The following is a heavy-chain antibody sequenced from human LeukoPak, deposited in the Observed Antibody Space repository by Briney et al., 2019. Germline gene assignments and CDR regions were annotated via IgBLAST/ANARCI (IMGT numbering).Heavy chain of an antibody. CDR2: IKQDGSEK. D-gene: IGHD2-15*01. J-gene: IGHJ6*02. CDR3: ARAGYCSGGSCYSADYYYYGMDV. V-gene: IGHV3-7*05. Sequence: GGSLRLSCAASGFTFSSYWMSWVRQAPGKGLEWVANIKQDGSEKRCVDSVKGRFTISRDNVKNSLYLQMNSLRAEDTAVYYCARAGYCSGGSCYSADYYYYGMDVWGQGTTVTVSS. CDR1: GFTFSSYW.